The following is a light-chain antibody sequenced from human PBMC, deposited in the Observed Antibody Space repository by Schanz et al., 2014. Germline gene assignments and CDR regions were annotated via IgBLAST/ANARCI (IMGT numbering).Light chain of an antibody. J-gene: IGKJ1*01. CDR2: QAS. CDR1: QSISSW. V-gene: IGKV1-5*03. CDR3: QQYNSYSWT. Sequence: DIQMTQSPSTLSASVGDRVTITCRASQSISSWLAWYQQKPGQAPKLLIHQASSLESGVPSRFSGSGYGTEITLTISGMQPDDFATNYCQQYNSYSWTFGQGTKVEIK.